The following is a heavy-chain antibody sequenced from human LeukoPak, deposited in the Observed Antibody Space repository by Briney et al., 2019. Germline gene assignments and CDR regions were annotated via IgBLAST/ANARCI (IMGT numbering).Heavy chain of an antibody. CDR2: IYYSGST. V-gene: IGHV4-39*01. J-gene: IGHJ5*02. CDR3: ARHPKWDYTTDWFDP. Sequence: SETLSLTCTVSGGSISSSSYYWGWIRQPPGKGLEWIGSIYYSGSTYYNPSLKSRVTISVDTSKNQFSLKLSSVTAADTAVYYCARHPKWDYTTDWFDPWGQGTLVTVSS. D-gene: IGHD1-7*01. CDR1: GGSISSSSYY.